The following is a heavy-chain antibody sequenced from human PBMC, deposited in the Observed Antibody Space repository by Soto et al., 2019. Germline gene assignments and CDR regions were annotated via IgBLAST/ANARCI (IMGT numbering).Heavy chain of an antibody. CDR3: ASRYGGTFDY. CDR2: IYYSGNT. J-gene: IGHJ4*02. CDR1: GGSISSYY. V-gene: IGHV4-59*08. Sequence: QMQLQESGPGLVKPSETLSLTCTVSGGSISSYYWSWIRQPPGKGLEWIGYIYYSGNTNYNPSLKDRDPLPVDTSKHQFSLKLSSVTAADTAVYYCASRYGGTFDYWRQGTLVTVSS. D-gene: IGHD2-15*01.